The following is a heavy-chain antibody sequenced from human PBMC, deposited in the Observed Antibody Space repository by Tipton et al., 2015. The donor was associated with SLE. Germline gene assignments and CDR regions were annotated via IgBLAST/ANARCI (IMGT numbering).Heavy chain of an antibody. CDR1: GFSFVDYA. CDR3: VRVGTPDYYMDV. D-gene: IGHD7-27*01. Sequence: RSLRLSCAASGFSFVDYAMHWVRQAPGKGLEWVAGIGWDSAYIAYEDSVEGRFTISRDNAKKSLYLQMDSLRPDDTAFYYCVRVGTPDYYMDVWGKGTRVTVSS. J-gene: IGHJ6*03. CDR2: IGWDSAYI. V-gene: IGHV3-9*01.